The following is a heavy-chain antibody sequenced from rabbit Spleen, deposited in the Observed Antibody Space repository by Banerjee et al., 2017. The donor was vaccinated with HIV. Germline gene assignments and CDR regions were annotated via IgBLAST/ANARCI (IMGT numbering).Heavy chain of an antibody. CDR1: GFTFSSYW. V-gene: IGHV1S45*01. J-gene: IGHJ4*01. CDR3: ARDLVAVIGWNFSL. Sequence: QEQLVESGGGLVKPGASLTLTCTASGFTFSSYWICWVRQAPGKGLELIACIYTDTDTTYYTTWAKGRFSMSRISSTTVTLQMTSLTAADTATYLCARDLVAVIGWNFSLWGQGTLVTVS. CDR2: IYTDTDTT. D-gene: IGHD1-1*01.